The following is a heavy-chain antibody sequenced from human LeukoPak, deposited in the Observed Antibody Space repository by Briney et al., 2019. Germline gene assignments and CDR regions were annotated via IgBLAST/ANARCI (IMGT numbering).Heavy chain of an antibody. CDR3: ARSIPAAGTRIQAFDY. CDR2: IIPIFGTA. V-gene: IGHV1-69*13. Sequence: SVKVSCKASGGTFSSYAISWVRQAPGQGLEWMGGIIPIFGTANYAQKFQGRVTITADESTGTAYMELSSLRSEDTAVYYCARSIPAAGTRIQAFDYWGQGTLVTVSS. CDR1: GGTFSSYA. D-gene: IGHD6-13*01. J-gene: IGHJ4*02.